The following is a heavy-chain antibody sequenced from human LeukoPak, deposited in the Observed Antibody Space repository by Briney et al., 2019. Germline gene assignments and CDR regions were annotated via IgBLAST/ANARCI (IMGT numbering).Heavy chain of an antibody. Sequence: GGSLRLSCAASGFTFSTYAMSWVRQAPGKGLEWVSAISGSGDTTYYADSVKGRFTISRDNSKNTVYVQMNSLRPEDTAVYYCAKDAHWSADHWGQGTLVTVSS. J-gene: IGHJ5*02. D-gene: IGHD3-3*01. CDR1: GFTFSTYA. CDR3: AKDAHWSADH. CDR2: ISGSGDTT. V-gene: IGHV3-23*01.